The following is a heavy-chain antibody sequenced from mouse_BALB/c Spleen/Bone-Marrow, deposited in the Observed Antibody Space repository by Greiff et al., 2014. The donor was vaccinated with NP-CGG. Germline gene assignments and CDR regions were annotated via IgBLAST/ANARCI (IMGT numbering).Heavy chain of an antibody. CDR2: INPSSGYT. Sequence: LVESGAELARPGASVKMSCKASGYTFTSFTIHWVKQRPGQGLEWIGYINPSSGYTSYNQNFKDKATLTADKSASTAYMQLTSLTSEDSAVYCCARRDYGPFYALDYWGQGTSVTVSS. D-gene: IGHD1-2*01. J-gene: IGHJ4*01. V-gene: IGHV1-4*01. CDR1: GYTFTSFT. CDR3: ARRDYGPFYALDY.